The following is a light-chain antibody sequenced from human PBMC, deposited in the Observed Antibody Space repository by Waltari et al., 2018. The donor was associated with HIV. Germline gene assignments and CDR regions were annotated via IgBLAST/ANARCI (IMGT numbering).Light chain of an antibody. CDR2: GAA. V-gene: IGKV3-15*01. CDR3: QQYNIRPRGNT. J-gene: IGKJ2*01. Sequence: DIVMTQSPAILSVSPGERVTLSCRASQGVGSNLAWYQRKVGQAPRLLIYGAATRAAEIPVRFSGGGSGTDFTLTIDSLQSEDFATYYCQQYNIRPRGNTFGQGTKLQIK. CDR1: QGVGSN.